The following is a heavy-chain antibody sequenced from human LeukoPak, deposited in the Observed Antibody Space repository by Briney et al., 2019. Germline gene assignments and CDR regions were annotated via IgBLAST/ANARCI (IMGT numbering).Heavy chain of an antibody. J-gene: IGHJ3*02. CDR3: AREELSRAGRSVAFDI. CDR2: IIPVVGAG. Sequence: ASVTVSCKASGGTFNNYAITWVRQAPGQGLEWMGGIIPVVGAGHYAQKFLGRITITTDESTSTTYMELSSLTSEDTAVYFCAREELSRAGRSVAFDIWGQGTVVTVSS. CDR1: GGTFNNYA. D-gene: IGHD6-19*01. V-gene: IGHV1-69*05.